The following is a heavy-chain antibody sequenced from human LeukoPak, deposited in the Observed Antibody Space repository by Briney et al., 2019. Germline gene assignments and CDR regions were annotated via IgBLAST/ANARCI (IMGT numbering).Heavy chain of an antibody. V-gene: IGHV3-20*04. J-gene: IGHJ4*02. CDR1: GFTFGDYG. CDR3: ARDRFGDDSSGYYYDYFDY. Sequence: GGSLRLSCAASGFTFGDYGMNWVRQAPGKGLEWVSGINWNGDNTDYADSVKGRFTISRDNAKNSLYLEMDSLRAEDTALYYCARDRFGDDSSGYYYDYFDYWGQGTLVTVSS. D-gene: IGHD3-22*01. CDR2: INWNGDNT.